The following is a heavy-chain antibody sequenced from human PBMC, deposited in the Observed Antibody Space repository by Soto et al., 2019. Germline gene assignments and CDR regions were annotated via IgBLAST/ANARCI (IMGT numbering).Heavy chain of an antibody. CDR3: ARDLTASGSYYTDY. D-gene: IGHD3-10*01. Sequence: QIQLVQSGAEVKKPGASVKVSCKASGYTCSSIGISWVRQAPGQGLEWMGWISPYKGNTHYAQGLQSRVTMTTDTSTSTAYMELRSLRSDDTAVYYCARDLTASGSYYTDYWGQGTLVTVSS. J-gene: IGHJ4*02. CDR2: ISPYKGNT. CDR1: GYTCSSIG. V-gene: IGHV1-18*01.